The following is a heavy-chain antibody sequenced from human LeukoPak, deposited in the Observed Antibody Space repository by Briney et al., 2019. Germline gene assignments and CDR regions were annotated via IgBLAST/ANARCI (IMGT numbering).Heavy chain of an antibody. V-gene: IGHV3-21*01. CDR2: ISSSSSYI. Sequence: GGSLRLSCVGTGFTFSTYRMNWVRQAPGKGLEWVSSISSSSSYIYYADSVKGRITISRDNAKNSLYMQMNSLRVEDTAVYYCARDKDVYFDYWGQGTLVTVSS. CDR3: ARDKDVYFDY. CDR1: GFTFSTYR. J-gene: IGHJ4*02.